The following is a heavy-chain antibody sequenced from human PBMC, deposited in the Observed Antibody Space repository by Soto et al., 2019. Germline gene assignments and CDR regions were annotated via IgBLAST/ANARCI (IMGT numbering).Heavy chain of an antibody. CDR1: GCTFGSYA. Sequence: SVWVSCKASGCTFGSYAISWVRQAPGQGLEWMGGIIPIFGTANYAQKFQGRVTITADESTSTAYMELSSLRSEDTAVSYCARQVGAVNYFDYWGQGTLVTVSS. CDR2: IIPIFGTA. D-gene: IGHD1-26*01. CDR3: ARQVGAVNYFDY. V-gene: IGHV1-69*13. J-gene: IGHJ4*02.